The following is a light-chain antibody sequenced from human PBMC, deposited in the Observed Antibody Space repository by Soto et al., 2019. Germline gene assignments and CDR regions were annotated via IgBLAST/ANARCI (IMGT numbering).Light chain of an antibody. CDR2: DVS. J-gene: IGLJ2*01. CDR1: SSDVGGYNS. Sequence: QSALTQPASVSGSPGQSITISCTGASSDVGGYNSVSWYQQHPGKAPRLMMYDVSNRPSGFSNRFSGSKSDNTASLTISGLQADDEADYHCSSYTSSSTRYSAKQQQSVFGGGTKLTVL. V-gene: IGLV2-14*03. CDR3: SSYTSSSTRYSAKQQQSV.